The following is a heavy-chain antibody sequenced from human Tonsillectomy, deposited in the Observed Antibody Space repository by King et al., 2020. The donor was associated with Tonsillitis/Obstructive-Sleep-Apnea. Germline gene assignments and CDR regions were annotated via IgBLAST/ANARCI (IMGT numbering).Heavy chain of an antibody. CDR1: GGSISSSSYY. CDR3: ARLGGYYGSGSYYQYENNWFDP. CDR2: IYYSGST. V-gene: IGHV4-39*01. D-gene: IGHD3-10*01. J-gene: IGHJ5*02. Sequence: LQLQESGPGLVKPSETLSLTCTVSGGSISSSSYYWGWIRQPPGKGLEWIGSIYYSGSTYYNPSLKSRVTISVDTSKNQFSLKLSSVTAADTAVYYCARLGGYYGSGSYYQYENNWFDPWGQGTLVTVSS.